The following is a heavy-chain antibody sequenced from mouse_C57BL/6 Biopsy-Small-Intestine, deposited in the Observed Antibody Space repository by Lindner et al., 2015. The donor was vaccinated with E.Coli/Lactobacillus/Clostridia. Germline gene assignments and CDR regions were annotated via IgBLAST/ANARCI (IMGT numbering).Heavy chain of an antibody. CDR2: IDPETGGA. Sequence: VQLQESGAELVRPGASVTLSCKASGYTFTDYEMHWVKQTPAHGLEWIGAIDPETGGAAYNQKFKGKAILTADKSSSTAYMELRSLTSEDSAVYYCTSQIPYYYGSRYGAMDYWGQGTSVTVSS. V-gene: IGHV1-15*01. J-gene: IGHJ4*01. D-gene: IGHD1-1*01. CDR1: GYTFTDYE. CDR3: TSQIPYYYGSRYGAMDY.